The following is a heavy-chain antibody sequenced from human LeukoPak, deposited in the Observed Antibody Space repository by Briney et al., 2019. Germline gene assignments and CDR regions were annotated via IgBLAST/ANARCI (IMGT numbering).Heavy chain of an antibody. D-gene: IGHD2-15*01. Sequence: SVKVSCKASGGTFSSCAISWVRQAPGQGLEWMGGIIPIFGTANYAQKFQGRVTITADESTSTAYMELSSLRSEDTAVYYCARGKVVRDYYYYYGMDVWGQGTTVTVSS. CDR2: IIPIFGTA. V-gene: IGHV1-69*13. J-gene: IGHJ6*02. CDR1: GGTFSSCA. CDR3: ARGKVVRDYYYYYGMDV.